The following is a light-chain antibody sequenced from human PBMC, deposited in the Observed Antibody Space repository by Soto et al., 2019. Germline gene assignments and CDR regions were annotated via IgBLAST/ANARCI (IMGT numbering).Light chain of an antibody. CDR3: RQYGSSPT. CDR1: QSVSSNY. CDR2: DVS. V-gene: IGKV3-20*01. Sequence: EIVLTQSPGTLSLSPGERATLSCRSSQSVSSNYLAWYQQKPDQAPRLLIYDVSGRATGIPDRFSGSGSGTDFTLTISRLEPEDFAVYYCRQYGSSPTFGQGTKVEIK. J-gene: IGKJ1*01.